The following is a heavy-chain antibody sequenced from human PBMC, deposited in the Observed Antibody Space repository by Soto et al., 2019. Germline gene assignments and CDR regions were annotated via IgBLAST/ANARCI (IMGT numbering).Heavy chain of an antibody. Sequence: SETLSLTCTVSGGSISSGDYYWSWIRQPPGKGLEWIGYIYYSGSTYYNPSLKSRVTISVDASKNQFSLKLSSVTAADTAVYYCARGTYGSGSYYRDYYGMNVWGQGTTVTVSS. J-gene: IGHJ6*02. CDR3: ARGTYGSGSYYRDYYGMNV. CDR1: GGSISSGDYY. D-gene: IGHD3-10*01. CDR2: IYYSGST. V-gene: IGHV4-30-4*01.